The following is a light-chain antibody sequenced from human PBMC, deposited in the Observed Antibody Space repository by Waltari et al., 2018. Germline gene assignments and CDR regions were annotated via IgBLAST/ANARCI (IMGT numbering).Light chain of an antibody. Sequence: DIQMTQSPSTLSASVGDRVTLTCRASQKINYWLAWYQQKPGKAPNLLIYKASSLESGVPSRFSGSGSGTEFTLTISSLQPGDFATYYCQQYNSFPWTFGQGTKVEIK. V-gene: IGKV1-5*03. CDR1: QKINYW. CDR3: QQYNSFPWT. CDR2: KAS. J-gene: IGKJ1*01.